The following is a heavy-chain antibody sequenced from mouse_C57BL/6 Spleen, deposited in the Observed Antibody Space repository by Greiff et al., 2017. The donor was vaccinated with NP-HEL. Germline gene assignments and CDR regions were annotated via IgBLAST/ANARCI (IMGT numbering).Heavy chain of an antibody. CDR3: ARDGNDYGGYFDY. CDR1: GYTFTDYN. J-gene: IGHJ2*01. D-gene: IGHD2-4*01. CDR2: INPNNGGT. V-gene: IGHV1-22*01. Sequence: VQLKESGPELVKPGASVKMSCKASGYTFTDYNMHWVKQSHGKSLEWIGYINPNNGGTSYNQKFKGKATLTVNKSSSTAYMELRSLTSEDSAVYYCARDGNDYGGYFDYWGQGTTLTVSS.